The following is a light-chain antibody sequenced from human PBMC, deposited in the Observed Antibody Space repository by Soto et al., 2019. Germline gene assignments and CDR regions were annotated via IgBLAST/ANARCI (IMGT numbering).Light chain of an antibody. CDR3: QQFNTRPLVT. J-gene: IGKJ4*01. V-gene: IGKV3-15*01. Sequence: EIVMTQSPVTLSVSPGERVTLSCRASQSVSTDVAWYQQKPGQPPRLLIDGASTRATGIPVRFSGSGSGTELTLTISSLQSEDFAVYYCQQFNTRPLVTFGGGTKVEIK. CDR1: QSVSTD. CDR2: GAS.